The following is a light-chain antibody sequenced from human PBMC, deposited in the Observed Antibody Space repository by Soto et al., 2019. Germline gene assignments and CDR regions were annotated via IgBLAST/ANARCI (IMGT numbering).Light chain of an antibody. CDR2: GAS. Sequence: EIVLTQSPGTLSLSPGERATLSCGASQTVSGNKLAWYQQKPGRPPSLLIYGASTRATGIPDRFSGSGSGTDFTITISRLEPEAFAVYYCQQYGDSKIFGQGTKVEIK. CDR1: QTVSGNK. V-gene: IGKV3-20*01. CDR3: QQYGDSKI. J-gene: IGKJ1*01.